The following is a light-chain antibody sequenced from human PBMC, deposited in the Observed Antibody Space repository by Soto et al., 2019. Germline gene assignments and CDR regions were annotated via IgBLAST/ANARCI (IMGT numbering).Light chain of an antibody. Sequence: QSVLTQPASVSGSPGQSITISCTGTSSDVGGYNYVSWYQQHPGKAPKLMIYDVSIRPSGVSNRFSGSKSGNTASLTISGLQAEDEADYYCSSYTSSSTLKVFGGGPKLTVL. CDR1: SSDVGGYNY. CDR2: DVS. V-gene: IGLV2-14*03. CDR3: SSYTSSSTLKV. J-gene: IGLJ2*01.